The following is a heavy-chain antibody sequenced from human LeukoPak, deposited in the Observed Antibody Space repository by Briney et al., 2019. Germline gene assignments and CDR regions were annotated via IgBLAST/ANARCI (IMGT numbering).Heavy chain of an antibody. Sequence: PGGSLRLSCAASGFTFSSYAMNWVRQTPGKGLEWVSGISGSGGRTYNADSVKGRFTFSRDNSKDTLYLQMNSLRAEDTAVYYCAKAAAGDGRAYYYYGMDVWGQGTTVTVSS. J-gene: IGHJ6*02. D-gene: IGHD5-24*01. CDR1: GFTFSSYA. CDR2: ISGSGGRT. CDR3: AKAAAGDGRAYYYYGMDV. V-gene: IGHV3-23*01.